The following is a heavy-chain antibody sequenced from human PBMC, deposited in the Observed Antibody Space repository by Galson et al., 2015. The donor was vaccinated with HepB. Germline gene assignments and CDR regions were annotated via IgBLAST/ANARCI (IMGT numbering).Heavy chain of an antibody. CDR3: ASGRGSYLSSGMDV. J-gene: IGHJ6*02. V-gene: IGHV3-30-3*01. D-gene: IGHD1-26*01. CDR1: GFTFSSYV. CDR2: ISYDGNNK. Sequence: SLRLSCAASGFTFSSYVMHWVRQAPGKGLEWVAVISYDGNNKYNADSAKGRFTISRDNSKNTLYLQMNSLRADDTAVYYCASGRGSYLSSGMDVWGQGTTVTVSS.